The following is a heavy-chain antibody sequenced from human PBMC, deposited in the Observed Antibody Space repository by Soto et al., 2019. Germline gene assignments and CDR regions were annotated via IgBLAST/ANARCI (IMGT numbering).Heavy chain of an antibody. CDR2: IYYSGST. CDR1: GGTISSGGDY. Sequence: SVTLCLSYTVSGGTISSGGDYWSLIRQHPGKGLEWIGYIYYSGSTYYNPSLKSRVTISVDTSKNQFSLKLSSVTAADTAVYYCAGLRYCTGGSCSYYYSGMDVWGQRTTVTVS. CDR3: AGLRYCTGGSCSYYYSGMDV. D-gene: IGHD2-15*01. J-gene: IGHJ6*02. V-gene: IGHV4-31*03.